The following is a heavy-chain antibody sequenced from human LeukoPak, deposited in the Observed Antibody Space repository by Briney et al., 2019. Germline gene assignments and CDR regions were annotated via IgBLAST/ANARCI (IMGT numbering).Heavy chain of an antibody. CDR3: ARVRIAAANLYYFDY. D-gene: IGHD6-13*01. Sequence: ASVKVSCKASGYTFTSYGISWVRQAPGQGLEWMGWISAYNGNTNYAQKLQGRVTMTTDTSTSTAYMELRSLRSDDTAVYYCARVRIAAANLYYFDYWGQGTLVTVSS. J-gene: IGHJ4*02. CDR1: GYTFTSYG. CDR2: ISAYNGNT. V-gene: IGHV1-18*01.